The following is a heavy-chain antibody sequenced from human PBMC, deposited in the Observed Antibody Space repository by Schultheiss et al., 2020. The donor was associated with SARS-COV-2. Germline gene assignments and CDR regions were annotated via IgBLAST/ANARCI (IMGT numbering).Heavy chain of an antibody. CDR3: ARQLAFDY. CDR2: IYYSGST. D-gene: IGHD1-1*01. Sequence: SETLSLTCTVSGGSISSYYWSWIRQPPGKGLEWIGYIYYSGSTNYNPSLKSRVTISVDTSKNQFSLKLSSVTAADTAVYYSARQLAFDYWGQGISVTVSS. V-gene: IGHV4-59*01. CDR1: GGSISSYY. J-gene: IGHJ4*02.